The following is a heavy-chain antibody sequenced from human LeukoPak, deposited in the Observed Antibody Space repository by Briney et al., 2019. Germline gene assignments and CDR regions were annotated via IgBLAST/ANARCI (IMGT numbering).Heavy chain of an antibody. V-gene: IGHV3-7*01. Sequence: GGSLRLSCRASGFTFSSYWMSWVRQAPGKGLEWVAKIKQDGSEKYYVDSVKGRFTISRDNAKNSLYLQMNNLRAEDTAVYYCARKYSSSSGSVFDYWGQGTLVTVSS. CDR2: IKQDGSEK. D-gene: IGHD6-6*01. CDR1: GFTFSSYW. CDR3: ARKYSSSSGSVFDY. J-gene: IGHJ4*02.